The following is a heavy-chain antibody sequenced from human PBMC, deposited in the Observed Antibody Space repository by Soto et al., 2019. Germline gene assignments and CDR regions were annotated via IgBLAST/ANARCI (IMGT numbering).Heavy chain of an antibody. D-gene: IGHD6-13*01. CDR1: GGSISSYY. Sequence: QVQLQESGPGLVKPSETLSLTCTVSGGSISSYYWSWIRQPPGKGLEWIGYIYYSGSTNYNPSLKSRVTISVDTFKNQFSLKLSSVTAADTAVYYCARAGAAAPYWYFDLWGRGTLVTVSS. CDR2: IYYSGST. J-gene: IGHJ2*01. CDR3: ARAGAAAPYWYFDL. V-gene: IGHV4-59*01.